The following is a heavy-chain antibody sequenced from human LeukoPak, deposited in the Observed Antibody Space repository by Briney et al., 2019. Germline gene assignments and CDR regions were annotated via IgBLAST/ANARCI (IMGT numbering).Heavy chain of an antibody. CDR2: ISSSSSYI. D-gene: IGHD6-19*01. CDR3: AKDHLPGIVVADRDY. J-gene: IGHJ4*02. V-gene: IGHV3-21*04. Sequence: GGSLRLSCAATGFTFSSYSMNWVRQAPGKGLEWVSSISSSSSYIYYADSVKGRFTISRDNAKNSLYLQINSLRAEDTAVYYCAKDHLPGIVVADRDYWGQGTLVTVSS. CDR1: GFTFSSYS.